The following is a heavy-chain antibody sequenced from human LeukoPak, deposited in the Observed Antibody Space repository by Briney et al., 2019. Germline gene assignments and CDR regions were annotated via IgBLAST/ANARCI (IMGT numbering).Heavy chain of an antibody. Sequence: KPGGSLRLSCAASGFTFSNAWMSWVRQAPGNGLEWLGRIKSKTDGGTTDYAAPVKGGFTISRDDSKNTLYLQMNSLKTEDTAVYYCVGYCSGGNCPNAFDIWGQGTMVTVSS. D-gene: IGHD2-15*01. CDR2: IKSKTDGGTT. J-gene: IGHJ3*02. V-gene: IGHV3-15*01. CDR3: VGYCSGGNCPNAFDI. CDR1: GFTFSNAW.